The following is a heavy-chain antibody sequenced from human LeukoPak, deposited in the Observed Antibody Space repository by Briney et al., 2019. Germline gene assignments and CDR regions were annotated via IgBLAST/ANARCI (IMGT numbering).Heavy chain of an antibody. CDR1: GFTFSSYG. Sequence: AGGSLRLSCAASGFTFSSYGMHWVRQAPGKGLEWVAVIWYDGSNKYYADSVKGRFTISRDNSKNTLYLQMNSLRAEDTAVYYRARDYSSGYYSGYFDYWGQGTLVTVSS. J-gene: IGHJ4*02. CDR3: ARDYSSGYYSGYFDY. D-gene: IGHD3-22*01. V-gene: IGHV3-33*01. CDR2: IWYDGSNK.